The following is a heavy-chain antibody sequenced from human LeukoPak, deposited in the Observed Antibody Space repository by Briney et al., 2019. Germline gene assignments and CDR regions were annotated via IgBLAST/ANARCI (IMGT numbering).Heavy chain of an antibody. D-gene: IGHD1-1*01. CDR2: ISGSGGST. CDR3: ARAAYFWNH. Sequence: GGSLRLSCAASGFTFSTYALSWVRQAPGKGLEWVSGISGSGGSTYYADSVKGRFTISRDNAKNSLFLQMNSLRVEDTAVYYCARAAYFWNHWGQGTQVTVSS. J-gene: IGHJ5*02. V-gene: IGHV3-23*01. CDR1: GFTFSTYA.